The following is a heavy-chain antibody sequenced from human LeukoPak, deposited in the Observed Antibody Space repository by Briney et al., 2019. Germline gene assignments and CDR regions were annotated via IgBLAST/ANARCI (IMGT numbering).Heavy chain of an antibody. CDR1: GFTFSSYG. CDR2: IWYDGSNK. J-gene: IGHJ3*02. V-gene: IGHV3-33*01. Sequence: GGSLRLSCAASGFTFSSYGMHWVGQAPGRGRGGGAVIWYDGSNKYYADSVRGRFTISRDNSKNTLYLEMNSLRAEDTAVYYCVRERGPFDAFDIWGQGTMVTVSS. CDR3: VRERGPFDAFDI.